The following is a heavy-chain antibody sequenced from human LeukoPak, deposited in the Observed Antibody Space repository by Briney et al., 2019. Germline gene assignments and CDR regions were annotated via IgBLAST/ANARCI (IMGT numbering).Heavy chain of an antibody. CDR3: AKDLQYSSSWYFGPGGFDP. V-gene: IGHV3-23*01. J-gene: IGHJ5*02. D-gene: IGHD6-13*01. CDR1: GFTXXSXA. CDR2: ISGSGGST. Sequence: GSLRLSCXXXGFTXXSXAMSWVRQAPGKGLEWVSAISGSGGSTYYADSVKGRFTISRDNSKNTLYLQMNSLRAEDTAVYYCAKDLQYSSSWYFGPGGFDPWGQGTLVTVSS.